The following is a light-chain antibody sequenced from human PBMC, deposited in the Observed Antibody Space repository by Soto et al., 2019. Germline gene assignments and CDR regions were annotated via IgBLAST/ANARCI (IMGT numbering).Light chain of an antibody. J-gene: IGLJ2*01. V-gene: IGLV2-14*01. CDR1: SSDIGNYDF. CDR2: EVS. Sequence: QSALTQPASVSGSPGQSITISCTGTSSDIGNYDFHSWYQQEPGTAPKAMIYEVSSRPSGVSNRCSGSKSGNTASLTISGLQAEDEADYYCSSYTISTYFILFGGGTKVTVL. CDR3: SSYTISTYFIL.